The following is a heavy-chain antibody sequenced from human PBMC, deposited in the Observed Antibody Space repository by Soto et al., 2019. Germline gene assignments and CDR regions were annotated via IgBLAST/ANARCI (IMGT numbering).Heavy chain of an antibody. Sequence: QVQLVQSGAEVKKPGASVKVSCKASGYTFTTYYMHWVRQAPGQGLEWMGIINPSGGSTSYAQKFQGRVTMTGYTSTSTVYMELSSLRSEDTAVYYCAREVERGYSYGSLEYWGQGTLVTVSS. D-gene: IGHD5-18*01. J-gene: IGHJ4*02. CDR1: GYTFTTYY. CDR3: AREVERGYSYGSLEY. CDR2: INPSGGST. V-gene: IGHV1-46*01.